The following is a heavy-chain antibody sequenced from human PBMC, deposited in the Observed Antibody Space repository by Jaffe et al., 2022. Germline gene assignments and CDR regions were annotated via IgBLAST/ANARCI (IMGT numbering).Heavy chain of an antibody. CDR2: IYHSGST. CDR3: ARYKGLWFGELHRYLYYFDY. J-gene: IGHJ4*02. D-gene: IGHD3-10*01. V-gene: IGHV4-4*02. Sequence: QVQLQESGPGLVKPSGTLSLTCAVSGGSISSSNWWSWIRQPPGKGLEWIGEIYHSGSTNYNPSLKSRVTISVDKSKNQFSLKLSSVTAADTAVYYCARYKGLWFGELHRYLYYFDYWGQGTLVTVSS. CDR1: GGSISSSNW.